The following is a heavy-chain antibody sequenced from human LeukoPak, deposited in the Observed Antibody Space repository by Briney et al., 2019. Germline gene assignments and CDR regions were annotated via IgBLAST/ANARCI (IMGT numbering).Heavy chain of an antibody. J-gene: IGHJ5*02. D-gene: IGHD2-2*01. CDR1: GYTFTNFG. CDR3: ARGGVFCSSSTCPLNWLDP. CDR2: ISAYNGKT. V-gene: IGHV1-18*01. Sequence: ASVKVSCKASGYTFTNFGITWVRQARGQGLEWMGWISAYNGKTKYEQKVQGRVTMTTDTSTSTAYMELRSLRSDDTAVYYCARGGVFCSSSTCPLNWLDPWGQGTLVTVSS.